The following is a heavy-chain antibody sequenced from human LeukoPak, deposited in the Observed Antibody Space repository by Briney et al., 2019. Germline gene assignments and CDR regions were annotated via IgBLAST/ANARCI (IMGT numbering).Heavy chain of an antibody. CDR2: IKQDGSEK. Sequence: PGGSLRLSCAASGFTFSSYWMSWVRQAPGKGLEWVADIKQDGSEKYYVDSVKSRFTISRDNAKNSLYLQMNSLRAEDTAVYYCARDVRSASYYYYMDVWGKGTTVTVSS. D-gene: IGHD3-10*02. V-gene: IGHV3-7*01. J-gene: IGHJ6*03. CDR3: ARDVRSASYYYYMDV. CDR1: GFTFSSYW.